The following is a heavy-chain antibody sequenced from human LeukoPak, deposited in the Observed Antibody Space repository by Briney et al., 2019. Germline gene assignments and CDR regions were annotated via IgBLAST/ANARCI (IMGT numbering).Heavy chain of an antibody. J-gene: IGHJ3*01. CDR1: GGSIIDSSNY. CDR2: MLYSGST. V-gene: IGHV4-39*01. CDR3: ARRGRREAAVTTGKAFDF. D-gene: IGHD4-11*01. Sequence: PAESLSLTCTVSGGSIIDSSNYWDWIRQPPGQGLEWIVSMLYSGSTYYNPSFKSRVTISMDTSKSQFSLRLNSMTAAETALYYCARRGRREAAVTTGKAFDFWGQGTLVTVSS.